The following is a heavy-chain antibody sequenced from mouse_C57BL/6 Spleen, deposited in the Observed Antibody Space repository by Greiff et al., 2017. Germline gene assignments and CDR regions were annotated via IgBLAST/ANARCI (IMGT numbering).Heavy chain of an antibody. J-gene: IGHJ2*01. V-gene: IGHV1-76*01. Sequence: QVQLQQSGAELVRPGASVKLSCKASGYTFTDYYINWVKQRPGQGLEWIARIYPGSGNTYYNEKFKGKATLTAEKSSSTAYMQLSSLTSEDSAVYFCARDRGLYFDYWGQGTTLTVSS. CDR1: GYTFTDYY. CDR2: IYPGSGNT. CDR3: ARDRGLYFDY.